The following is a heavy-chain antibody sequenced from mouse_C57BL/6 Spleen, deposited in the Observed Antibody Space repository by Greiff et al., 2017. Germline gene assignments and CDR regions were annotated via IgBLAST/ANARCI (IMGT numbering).Heavy chain of an antibody. CDR2: INPSNGGT. CDR1: GYTFTSYW. CDR3: ARGPAHNYAMDY. V-gene: IGHV1-53*01. J-gene: IGHJ4*01. Sequence: VHLQQPGTELVKPGASVKLSCKASGYTFTSYWMHWVKQRPGQGLEWIGNINPSNGGTNYNEKFKSKATLTVDKSSSTAYMQLSSLTSEDSAVYYGARGPAHNYAMDYWGQGTSVTVSS. D-gene: IGHD1-3*01.